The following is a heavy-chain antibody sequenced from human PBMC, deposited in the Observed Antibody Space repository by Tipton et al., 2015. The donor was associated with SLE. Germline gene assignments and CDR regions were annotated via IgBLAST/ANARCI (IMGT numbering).Heavy chain of an antibody. CDR1: GFTFTAYT. CDR3: ARDRWFGAMDV. Sequence: GSLRLSCAASGFTFTAYTMNWIRQAPGKGLEWVSSISSSRTSIYYSDSVKGRFTVSRDNTENSLYLQMNSLRAEDTALYHCARDRWFGAMDVWGKGTTVTVSS. CDR2: ISSSRTSI. J-gene: IGHJ6*04. D-gene: IGHD3-10*01. V-gene: IGHV3-21*04.